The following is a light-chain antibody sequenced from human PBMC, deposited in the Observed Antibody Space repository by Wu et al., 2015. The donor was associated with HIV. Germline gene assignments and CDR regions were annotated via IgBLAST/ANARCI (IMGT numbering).Light chain of an antibody. CDR3: QQYGASPIT. CDR1: QSILHDW. Sequence: EIVLEQSPGTLSLAVGDRVVFSCRASQSILHDWIAWYQQRPGQAPRLLMYEAYKRAPGTPDRFIGSGSGTEFTLTIDRLEAEDFAIYFCQQYGASPITFGQGTRLEI. CDR2: EAY. V-gene: IGKV3-20*01. J-gene: IGKJ5*01.